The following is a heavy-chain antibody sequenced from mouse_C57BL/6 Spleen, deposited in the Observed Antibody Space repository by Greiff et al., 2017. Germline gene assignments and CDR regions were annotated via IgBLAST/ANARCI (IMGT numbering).Heavy chain of an antibody. Sequence: QVQLQQSGAELVRPGASVKLSCKASGYTFTDYYINWVKQRPGQGLEWIARIYPGSGNTYYNEKFKGKATLTAEKSSSTAYMQLSSLTSEDSAVYFCARRDGYYVGYFDYWGQGTTLTVPS. J-gene: IGHJ2*01. CDR1: GYTFTDYY. CDR2: IYPGSGNT. V-gene: IGHV1-76*01. CDR3: ARRDGYYVGYFDY. D-gene: IGHD2-3*01.